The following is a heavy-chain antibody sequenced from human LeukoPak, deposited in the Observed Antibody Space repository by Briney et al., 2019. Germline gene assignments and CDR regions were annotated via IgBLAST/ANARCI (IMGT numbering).Heavy chain of an antibody. CDR1: GFTFSSYG. J-gene: IGHJ4*02. CDR3: ASVLLWFVYDY. V-gene: IGHV3-23*01. CDR2: ISGGGGST. D-gene: IGHD3-10*01. Sequence: PGGTLRLSCAASGFTFSSYGMSWVRQAPGKGLEWVSGISGGGGSTYYADSVKGRFTISRDNSKNTLYLQMNSLSAEDTAVYYCASVLLWFVYDYWGQGTLVTVSS.